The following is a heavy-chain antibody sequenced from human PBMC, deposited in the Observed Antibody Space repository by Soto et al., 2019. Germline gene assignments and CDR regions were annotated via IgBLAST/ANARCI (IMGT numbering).Heavy chain of an antibody. D-gene: IGHD3-9*01. V-gene: IGHV5-51*01. Sequence: PGESLKISCKGSGYSFTSYWIGWVRQMPGKGLEWMGIIYPGDSDTRYSPSFQGQVTISADKSIGTAYLQWSSLKASDTAMYYCARRGAYYDILTGRYYYGMDVWGQGTTVTVSS. J-gene: IGHJ6*02. CDR2: IYPGDSDT. CDR3: ARRGAYYDILTGRYYYGMDV. CDR1: GYSFTSYW.